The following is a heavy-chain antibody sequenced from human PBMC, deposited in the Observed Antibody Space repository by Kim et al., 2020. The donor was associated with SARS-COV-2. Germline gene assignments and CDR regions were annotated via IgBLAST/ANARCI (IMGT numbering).Heavy chain of an antibody. D-gene: IGHD3-10*01. J-gene: IGHJ4*02. Sequence: TNEPDSVKGRFTIDRDNSKNMLYLQMNGLRAEDTAVYYCARERSGYYFDYWGQGTLVTVPS. CDR3: ARERSGYYFDY. V-gene: IGHV3-66*01. CDR2: T.